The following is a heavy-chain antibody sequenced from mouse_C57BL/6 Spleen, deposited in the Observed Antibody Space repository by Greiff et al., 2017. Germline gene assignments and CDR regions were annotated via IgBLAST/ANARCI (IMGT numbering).Heavy chain of an antibody. J-gene: IGHJ3*01. CDR1: GYAFSSYW. D-gene: IGHD2-5*01. CDR3: ASPHYSNYTWFAY. CDR2: IYPGDGAT. Sequence: QVQLQQSGAELVKPGASVKISCKASGYAFSSYWMNWVKQRPGKGLEWIGQIYPGDGATNYNGKFKGKATLTADKSSSTAYMQLSSLTSEDSAVYFCASPHYSNYTWFAYWGQGTLVTVSA. V-gene: IGHV1-80*01.